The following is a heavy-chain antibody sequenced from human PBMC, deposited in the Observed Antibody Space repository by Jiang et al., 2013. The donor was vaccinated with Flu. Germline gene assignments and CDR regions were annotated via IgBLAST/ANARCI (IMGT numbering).Heavy chain of an antibody. V-gene: IGHV3-33*08. Sequence: VQLLESGGGLVKPGGSLRLSCAASGFTFSDYYMSWVRQAPGKGLEWVALIWHDGSNEYSAESVRGRFTISRDNSKNTMYLQMNSLRAEDTGVYYCARDVASLDYWGQGTLVTVSS. CDR2: IWHDGSNE. CDR1: GFTFSDYY. J-gene: IGHJ4*02. CDR3: ARDVASLDY.